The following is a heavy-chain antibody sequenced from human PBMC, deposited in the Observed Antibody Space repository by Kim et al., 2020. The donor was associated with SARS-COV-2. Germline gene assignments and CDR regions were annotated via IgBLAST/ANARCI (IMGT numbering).Heavy chain of an antibody. D-gene: IGHD4-17*01. CDR3: ARQSLLDYGDLSFHW. CDR2: IYSSGRT. CDR1: GASISSGSYL. Sequence: SETLSLTCTVSGASISSGSYLWGWIRQPPGKGLEWIGNIYSSGRTHYNISLESRATISVDTSKNQFSLKLGFLTAADSAIYYCARQSLLDYGDLSFHW. V-gene: IGHV4-39*01. J-gene: IGHJ5*01.